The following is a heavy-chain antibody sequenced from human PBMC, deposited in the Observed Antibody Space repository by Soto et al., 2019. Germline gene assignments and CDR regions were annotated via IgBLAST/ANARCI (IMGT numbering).Heavy chain of an antibody. V-gene: IGHV1-69*12. CDR3: ARDWWRVGGVIVEADMDV. CDR2: IIPIFGTA. CDR1: GGTFSSYA. Sequence: QVQLVQSGAEVKKPGSSVKVSCKASGGTFSSYAISWVRQAPGQGLEWMGGIIPIFGTANYAQKFQGRVTISADESTSTAYKELSNLRSEDTAVYYCARDWWRVGGVIVEADMDVWGQETTLSVSS. J-gene: IGHJ6*02. D-gene: IGHD3-16*02.